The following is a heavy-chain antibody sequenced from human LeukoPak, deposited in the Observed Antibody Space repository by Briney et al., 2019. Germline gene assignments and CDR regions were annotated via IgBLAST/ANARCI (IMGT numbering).Heavy chain of an antibody. CDR2: ISGSGGST. V-gene: IGHV3-23*01. CDR1: GFTLSSYA. Sequence: GGSLRLSCAASGFTLSSYAMSWVRQAPGKGLEWVSAISGSGGSTYYADSVKGRFTISRDNSKNTLYLQMNSLRAEDTAVYYCAKAPVGYCSSTSCYTFDYWGQGTLVTVSS. D-gene: IGHD2-2*02. CDR3: AKAPVGYCSSTSCYTFDY. J-gene: IGHJ4*02.